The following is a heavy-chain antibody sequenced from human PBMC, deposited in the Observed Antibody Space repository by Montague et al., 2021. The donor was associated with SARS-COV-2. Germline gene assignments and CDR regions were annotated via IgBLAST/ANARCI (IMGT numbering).Heavy chain of an antibody. Sequence: LRLSCSASGFTFSNYAMNWVRQAPGKGLEWVSVIFGSGSSTYYSGSVRGRFTVSRDNSKNTLYLQMSNLRAEDTAVYYCAKDGATVRGLINWYFDLWGRGTLVTVSS. CDR3: AKDGATVRGLINWYFDL. D-gene: IGHD3-10*01. V-gene: IGHV3-23*03. CDR2: IFGSGSST. J-gene: IGHJ2*01. CDR1: GFTFSNYA.